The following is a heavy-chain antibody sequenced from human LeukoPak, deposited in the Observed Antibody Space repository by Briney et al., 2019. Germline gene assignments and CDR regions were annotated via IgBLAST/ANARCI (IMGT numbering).Heavy chain of an antibody. V-gene: IGHV4-4*07. J-gene: IGHJ6*03. CDR2: IYTSGST. Sequence: PSETLSLTCTVSGGSISSYYWSWIRQPAGKGLEWIGRIYTSGSTNYNPSLKSRVTMSVDTSKNQFSLKLSSVTAADTAVYYCARGFGRGVRGQLPRYYYYYMDVWGKGTTVTVSS. CDR1: GGSISSYY. D-gene: IGHD2-2*01. CDR3: ARGFGRGVRGQLPRYYYYYMDV.